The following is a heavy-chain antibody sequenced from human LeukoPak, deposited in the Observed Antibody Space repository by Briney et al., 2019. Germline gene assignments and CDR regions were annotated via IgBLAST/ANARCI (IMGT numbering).Heavy chain of an antibody. V-gene: IGHV4-30-4*07. Sequence: PSETLSLTCAVSGGSISSGGYSWSWIRQPPGKGLEWIGYIYYSGSTYYNPSLKSRVTISVDTSKNQFSLKLSSVTAADTAVYYCARLRFLEWLPHPFDYWGQGTLVTVSS. CDR1: GGSISSGGYS. J-gene: IGHJ4*02. CDR3: ARLRFLEWLPHPFDY. CDR2: IYYSGST. D-gene: IGHD3-3*01.